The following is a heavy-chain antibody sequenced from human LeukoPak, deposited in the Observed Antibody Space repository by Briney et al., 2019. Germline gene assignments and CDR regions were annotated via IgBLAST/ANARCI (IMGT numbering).Heavy chain of an antibody. J-gene: IGHJ4*02. D-gene: IGHD3-9*01. CDR2: IYYSGST. CDR1: GGSISSSSYY. Sequence: SETLSLTCTVSGGSISSSSYYWGWIRQPPGKGLEWIGSIYYSGSTYYNPSLKSRVTISVDTSKNQFSLKLGSVTAADTAVYYCASWYDILTGYLDYWGQGTLVTVSS. V-gene: IGHV4-39*01. CDR3: ASWYDILTGYLDY.